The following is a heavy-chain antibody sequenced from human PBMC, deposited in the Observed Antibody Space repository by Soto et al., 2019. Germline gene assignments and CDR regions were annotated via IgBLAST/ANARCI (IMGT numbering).Heavy chain of an antibody. CDR2: ISAYNGNT. Sequence: ASVKVSCKASGYTFASYAISWMRQAPGQGLEWMGWISAYNGNTNYAQKLQGRVTMTTDTSTSTAYMELRSLRSDDKAVYYCARDPAPPEYWGQGTLVTVSS. CDR3: ARDPAPPEY. CDR1: GYTFASYA. D-gene: IGHD2-2*01. J-gene: IGHJ4*02. V-gene: IGHV1-18*01.